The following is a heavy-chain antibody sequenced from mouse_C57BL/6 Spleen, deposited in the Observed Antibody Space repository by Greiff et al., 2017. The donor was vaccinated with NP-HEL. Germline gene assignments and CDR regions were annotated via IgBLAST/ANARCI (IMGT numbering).Heavy chain of an antibody. J-gene: IGHJ4*01. CDR1: GYTFTDYN. Sequence: EVQLQQSGPELVKPGASVKIPCKASGYTFTDYNMDWVKQSHGKSLEWIGDINPNNGGTIYNQKFKGKATLTVDKSSSTAYMELRSLTSEETAVDYCARGTYDEYDIYAMDYWGQGTSVTVSS. V-gene: IGHV1-18*01. D-gene: IGHD2-4*01. CDR2: INPNNGGT. CDR3: ARGTYDEYDIYAMDY.